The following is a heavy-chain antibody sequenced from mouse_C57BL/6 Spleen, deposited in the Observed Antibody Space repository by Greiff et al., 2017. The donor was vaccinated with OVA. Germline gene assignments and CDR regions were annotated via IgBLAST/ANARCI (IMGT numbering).Heavy chain of an antibody. V-gene: IGHV1-18*01. CDR1: GYTFTDYN. CDR2: INPNNGGT. J-gene: IGHJ3*01. Sequence: EVKLMESGPELVKPGASVKIPCKASGYTFTDYNMDWVKQSHGKSLEWIGDINPNNGGTIYNQKFKGKATLTVDKSSSTAYMELRSLTSEDTAVYYCARRGWSPFAYWGQGTLVTVSA. CDR3: ARRGWSPFAY. D-gene: IGHD2-3*01.